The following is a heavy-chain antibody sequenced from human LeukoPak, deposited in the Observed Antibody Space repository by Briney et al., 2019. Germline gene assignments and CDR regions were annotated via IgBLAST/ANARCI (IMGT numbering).Heavy chain of an antibody. V-gene: IGHV4-30-4*01. CDR3: ARDNPGSYSHYGMDV. Sequence: PSETLSLTCTVSGGSISSGDYYWRWIRQPPGKGLEWLGYIYYSGSTYYNPSLKSRVTISVDTSKNQFSLKLSSVTAADTAVYYCARDNPGSYSHYGMDVWGKGTTVTVSS. CDR2: IYYSGST. J-gene: IGHJ6*04. CDR1: GGSISSGDYY. D-gene: IGHD3-10*01.